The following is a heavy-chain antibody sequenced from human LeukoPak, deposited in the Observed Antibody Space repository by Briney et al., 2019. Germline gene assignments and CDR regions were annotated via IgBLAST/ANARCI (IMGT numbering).Heavy chain of an antibody. CDR2: ISAYNGNT. CDR3: ARVSLYYYDSSGYYY. Sequence: ASVKVSCKASGYTFTSYGISWVRQAPGQGLEWMGWISAYNGNTNYAQKLQGRVTMTTDTSTSTAYMELGSLRSDDTAVYYCARVSLYYYDSSGYYYWGQGTLVTVSS. J-gene: IGHJ4*02. CDR1: GYTFTSYG. D-gene: IGHD3-22*01. V-gene: IGHV1-18*01.